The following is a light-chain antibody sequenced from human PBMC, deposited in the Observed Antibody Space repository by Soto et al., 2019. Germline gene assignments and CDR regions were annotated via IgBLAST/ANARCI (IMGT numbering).Light chain of an antibody. CDR1: SSDVGGYNY. CDR2: DVS. V-gene: IGLV2-14*01. Sequence: QSALTQPASVSGSPGQSITISCTGTSSDVGGYNYVSWYQQHPGKATKLMIYDVSNRPSGVSNRFSGSKSGNTASLTISGLQAEDEADYYCSSYTSSSPHVVFGGGTKVTVL. J-gene: IGLJ2*01. CDR3: SSYTSSSPHVV.